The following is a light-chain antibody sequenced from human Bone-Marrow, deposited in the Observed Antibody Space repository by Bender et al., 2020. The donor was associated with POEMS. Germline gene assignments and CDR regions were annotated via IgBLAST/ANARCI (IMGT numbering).Light chain of an antibody. V-gene: IGLV1-36*01. Sequence: QSVVTQPPSLSEAPRQRVTISCSGSSSNIGNHGVNWYQQLPGTAPRLLIYRDDLLTPGVSDRFSASKSGTSASLAISELQSEDEALYYCSAWDDSLSGWVFGGGTKLTVL. J-gene: IGLJ3*02. CDR3: SAWDDSLSGWV. CDR2: RDD. CDR1: SSNIGNHG.